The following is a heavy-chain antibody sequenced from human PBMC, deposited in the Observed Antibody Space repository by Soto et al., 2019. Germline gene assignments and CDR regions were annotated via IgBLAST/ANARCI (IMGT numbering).Heavy chain of an antibody. V-gene: IGHV3-30*03. Sequence: QVQLVESGGGVVQPGRSLRLSCAASGFTFSDSGMHWVRQAPGKGLEWVAAISHDGGNEFYAESLKARFTISRDNSNNRQYLQMNSLSTEDTALYYCATSVQCCKVTTCSPEPFDLWGQGTGFTVSS. CDR2: ISHDGGNE. CDR3: ATSVQCCKVTTCSPEPFDL. D-gene: IGHD2-2*01. J-gene: IGHJ3*01. CDR1: GFTFSDSG.